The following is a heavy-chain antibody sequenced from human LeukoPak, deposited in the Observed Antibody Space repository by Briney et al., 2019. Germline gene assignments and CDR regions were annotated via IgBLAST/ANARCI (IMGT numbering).Heavy chain of an antibody. CDR2: ISWNSVNI. CDR1: GFTLDDYA. V-gene: IGHV3-9*03. Sequence: GRSLRLSCAASGFTLDDYAMHWVRQAPGKGLEWVSGISWNSVNIGYADSVKGRFTISRDNAKNSLYLQTNSLRAEDMALYYCAKGTMIVVAVGDYFDYWGQGTLVTVSS. D-gene: IGHD3-22*01. CDR3: AKGTMIVVAVGDYFDY. J-gene: IGHJ4*02.